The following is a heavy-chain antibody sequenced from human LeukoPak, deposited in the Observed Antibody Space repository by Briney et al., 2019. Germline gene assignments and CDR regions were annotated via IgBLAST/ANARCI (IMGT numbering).Heavy chain of an antibody. CDR3: ARDLVTVTKGFDI. D-gene: IGHD4-17*01. CDR1: GDSFSSHY. Sequence: SETLSLTCVVSGDSFSSHYWTWIRQSPGKGLEWIGYISYIGSTNYNPSLKSRVTISIDTSKNQFSLKLRSVTAADTAVYYCARDLVTVTKGFDIWGQGTMVSVSS. V-gene: IGHV4-59*11. J-gene: IGHJ3*02. CDR2: ISYIGST.